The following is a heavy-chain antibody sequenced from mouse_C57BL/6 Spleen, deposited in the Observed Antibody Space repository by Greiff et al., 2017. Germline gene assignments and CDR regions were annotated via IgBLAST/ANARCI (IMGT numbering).Heavy chain of an antibody. CDR3: ARGSIYGSWFAY. CDR2: FHPANGNT. J-gene: IGHJ3*01. Sequence: VQLKQSVAELVRPGASVKLSCTASGFNIKNTYMHWVKQRPEQGLEWIGRFHPANGNTKYAPKFQGKATITADTSSNTAYLQLSSLTSEDTAIYYCARGSIYGSWFAYWGQGTLVTVSA. V-gene: IGHV14-3*01. D-gene: IGHD1-1*02. CDR1: GFNIKNTY.